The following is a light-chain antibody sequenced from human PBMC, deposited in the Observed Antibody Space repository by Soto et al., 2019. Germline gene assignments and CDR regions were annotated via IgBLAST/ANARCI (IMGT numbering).Light chain of an antibody. J-gene: IGKJ2*01. CDR3: QQYIKWPRT. CDR2: GAS. V-gene: IGKV3-15*01. Sequence: EIVMTQSPATLSVSPGERATLSCRASQSISTILAWYQQRPGQPPRLLMYGASTRAAGIPARFGGSGSGTEFTLTISSLQSEDFAVYYCQQYIKWPRTFGQGTKLEIK. CDR1: QSISTI.